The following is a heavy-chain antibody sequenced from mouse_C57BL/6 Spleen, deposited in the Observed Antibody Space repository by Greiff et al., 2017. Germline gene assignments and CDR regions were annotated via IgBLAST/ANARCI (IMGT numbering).Heavy chain of an antibody. CDR3: ARSSPYLFAMGY. D-gene: IGHD1-1*01. Sequence: QVQLQQPGAELVKPGASVKMSCKASGYTFTSYWITWVKQRPGQGLEWIGDIYPGSGSTNYNEKFKSKATLTVDTSSSTAYMQLSSLTSEDSAVYYCARSSPYLFAMGYWGQGTSVTVSS. CDR2: IYPGSGST. V-gene: IGHV1-55*01. J-gene: IGHJ4*01. CDR1: GYTFTSYW.